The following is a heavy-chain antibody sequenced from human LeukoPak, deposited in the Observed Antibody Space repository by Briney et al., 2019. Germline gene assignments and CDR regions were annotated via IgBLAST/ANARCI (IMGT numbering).Heavy chain of an antibody. D-gene: IGHD2-2*01. J-gene: IGHJ4*02. Sequence: GRSLRLSCAASGFTFDDYAMHWVRQAPGKGLEWVSGISWNSGSIVYADSVKGRFTISRDNAKDSLYLQMNSLRAEDTALYYCAKSGCSSTSCYCNCWGQGTLVTVSS. CDR2: ISWNSGSI. CDR1: GFTFDDYA. V-gene: IGHV3-9*01. CDR3: AKSGCSSTSCYCNC.